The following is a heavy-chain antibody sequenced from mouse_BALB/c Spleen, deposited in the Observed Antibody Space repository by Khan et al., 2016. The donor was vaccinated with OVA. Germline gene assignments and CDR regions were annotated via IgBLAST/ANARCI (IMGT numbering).Heavy chain of an antibody. Sequence: VQLQESGAELVKPGASVRLSCKASGYTFTNYYLYWVKQRPGPGLEWIGDINPSNGGTNFNENFKNKVTLTVDKSSSTAYMQLSSLTSEDSAVYYCSRSGYGTLAYWGQGTLVTVSA. D-gene: IGHD2-1*01. CDR2: INPSNGGT. CDR3: SRSGYGTLAY. CDR1: GYTFTNYY. J-gene: IGHJ3*01. V-gene: IGHV1S81*02.